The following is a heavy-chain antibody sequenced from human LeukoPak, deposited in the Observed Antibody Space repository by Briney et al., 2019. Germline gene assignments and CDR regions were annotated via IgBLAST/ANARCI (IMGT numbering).Heavy chain of an antibody. D-gene: IGHD6-13*01. J-gene: IGHJ4*02. Sequence: PGGSLRLSCAASGFTFSSYSMNWVHQAPGKGLEWVSSISSSSSYIYYADSVKGRFTISRDNAKNSLYLQMNSLRAEDTAVYYCARDLTFYYLAAAGHQAGNFDYWGQGTLVTVSS. CDR1: GFTFSSYS. V-gene: IGHV3-21*01. CDR3: ARDLTFYYLAAAGHQAGNFDY. CDR2: ISSSSSYI.